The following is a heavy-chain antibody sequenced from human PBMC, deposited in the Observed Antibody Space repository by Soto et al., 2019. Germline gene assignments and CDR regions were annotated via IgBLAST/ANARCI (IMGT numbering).Heavy chain of an antibody. CDR3: ARDQGSSGWYFTF. V-gene: IGHV1-69*04. CDR2: IIPILGIA. Sequence: SVKVSCKASGGTFSSYTISWVRQAPGQGLEWMGRIIPILGIANYAQKFQGRVTITADKSTSTAYMELSSLRSEDTAVYYCARDQGSSGWYFTFWGQGTLVTVSS. D-gene: IGHD6-19*01. CDR1: GGTFSSYT. J-gene: IGHJ4*02.